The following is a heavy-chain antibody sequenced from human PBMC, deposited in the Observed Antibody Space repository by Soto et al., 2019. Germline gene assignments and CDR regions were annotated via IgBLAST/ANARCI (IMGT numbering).Heavy chain of an antibody. CDR3: AGGGGGIAAAGTLVDY. CDR2: INSDGSST. D-gene: IGHD6-13*01. V-gene: IGHV3-74*01. CDR1: GFTFSSYW. J-gene: IGHJ4*02. Sequence: EVQLVESGGGLVQPGGSLRLSCAASGFTFSSYWMHWVRQAPGKGLVWVSRINSDGSSTSYADSVKGRFTISRDNAKNTLYLKMNGRGAGDRVVYYWAGGGGGIAAAGTLVDYWGQGTLVTVSS.